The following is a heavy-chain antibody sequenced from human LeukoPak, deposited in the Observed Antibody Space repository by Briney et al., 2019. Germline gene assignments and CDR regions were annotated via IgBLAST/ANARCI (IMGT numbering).Heavy chain of an antibody. CDR2: VKSRSAGETI. CDR3: NLIQGWGTGSYYRDF. J-gene: IGHJ4*02. Sequence: GGSLRLSCAASVVSICNDWMSWVRQGPGKGLEWVARVKSRSAGETIDYAAPVKGRSTISRDATTSRLCLQTNSQTSEDTAVYYCNLIQGWGTGSYYRDFWGQGTLVSVSS. V-gene: IGHV3-15*01. D-gene: IGHD3-10*01. CDR1: VVSICNDW.